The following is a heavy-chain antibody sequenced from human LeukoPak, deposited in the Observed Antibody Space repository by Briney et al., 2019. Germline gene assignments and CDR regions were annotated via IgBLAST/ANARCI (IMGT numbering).Heavy chain of an antibody. J-gene: IGHJ4*02. CDR3: ARETYYYDSSGFPTIGGVGFDY. CDR1: GDNVSNTSAA. CDR2: TYYRSKWYN. Sequence: PSQTLSLTCAISGDNVSNTSAAWNWIRQSPSRGLEWLGRTYYRSKWYNDYAVSVKSRITINPDTSKNQFSLQLNSVTPEDTAVYYCARETYYYDSSGFPTIGGVGFDYWGQGTLVTVSS. V-gene: IGHV6-1*01. D-gene: IGHD3-22*01.